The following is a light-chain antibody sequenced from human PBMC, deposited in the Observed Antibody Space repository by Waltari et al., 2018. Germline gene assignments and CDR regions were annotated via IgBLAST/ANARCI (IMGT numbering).Light chain of an antibody. Sequence: IQMTQSPSTLSASVGDRVTITCRASQSISSWLVWYQQKPRKAPKLLIYKASSLESGVPSRFSGSGYGTEVTLNISSLQPDDFAAYYCQQYNSYPWTFGQGTKVEIK. CDR2: KAS. CDR1: QSISSW. CDR3: QQYNSYPWT. J-gene: IGKJ1*01. V-gene: IGKV1-5*03.